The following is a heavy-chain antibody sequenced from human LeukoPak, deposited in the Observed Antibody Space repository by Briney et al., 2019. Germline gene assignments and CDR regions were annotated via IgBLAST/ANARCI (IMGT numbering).Heavy chain of an antibody. J-gene: IGHJ4*02. CDR1: GFSFSDYG. Sequence: GGSLRLSCAASGFSFSDYGMAWVRQAPGKGLEWVSAISGSGGSTYYADSVKGRFTISRDNSKNTLYLQMNSLRAEDTAVYYCAKPYYYDSSGYSPPFDYWGQGTLVTVSS. CDR3: AKPYYYDSSGYSPPFDY. D-gene: IGHD3-22*01. V-gene: IGHV3-23*01. CDR2: ISGSGGST.